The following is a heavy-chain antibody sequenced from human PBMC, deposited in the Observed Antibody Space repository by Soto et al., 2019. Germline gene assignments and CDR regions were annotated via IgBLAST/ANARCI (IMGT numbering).Heavy chain of an antibody. CDR3: ASRGAADVHFDY. D-gene: IGHD6-13*01. Sequence: QLQLQESGPGLVKPSETLSLTCTVSGGSISSSSYYWGWIRQPPGKGLEWIGSIYYSGSTYYNPSPKRRVTISVDTSKNQFSLKLSSVTAADTAVYYCASRGAADVHFDYWGQGTLVTVSS. CDR1: GGSISSSSYY. V-gene: IGHV4-39*01. J-gene: IGHJ4*02. CDR2: IYYSGST.